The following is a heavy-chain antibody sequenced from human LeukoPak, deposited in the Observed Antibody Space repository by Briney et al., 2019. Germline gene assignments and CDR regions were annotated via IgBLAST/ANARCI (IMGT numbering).Heavy chain of an antibody. CDR1: GFTFSSYA. D-gene: IGHD3-10*01. CDR2: ISYDGSNK. CDR3: ARGVFN. Sequence: GGSLILSCAASGFTFSSYAMHWVRQAPGKGLEWVAVISYDGSNKYYADSVKGRFTIYRDNSKNTLYLQLNSLGGEDTAVYYCARGVFNWGQGTLVTVSS. V-gene: IGHV3-30*04. J-gene: IGHJ4*02.